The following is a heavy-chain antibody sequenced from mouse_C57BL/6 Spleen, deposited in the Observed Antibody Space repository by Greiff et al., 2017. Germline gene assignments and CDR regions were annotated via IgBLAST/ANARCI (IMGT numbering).Heavy chain of an antibody. CDR1: GFTFNTYA. CDR3: VRGYTVNGYFDY. CDR2: LRSKSSNYAT. V-gene: IGHV10-3*01. J-gene: IGHJ2*01. Sequence: EVKLLESGGGLVQPKGSLKLSCAASGFTFNTYAMHWVRQAPGKGLEWVARLRSKSSNYATYYDDSVKDRFTISREYSQSMLYLQMNNLKSEDTAMYYCVRGYTVNGYFDYWGQGTTLTVAS.